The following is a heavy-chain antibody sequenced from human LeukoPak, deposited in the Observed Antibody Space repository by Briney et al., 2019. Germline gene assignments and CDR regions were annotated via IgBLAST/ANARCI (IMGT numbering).Heavy chain of an antibody. D-gene: IGHD2-15*01. Sequence: KTSETLSLTCAVYGGSFSGYYWSWIRQPPGRGLEWIGEINHSGSTNYNPSLKSRVTISVDTSKNQFSLKLSSVTAADTAVYYCARESGGSCFFDYWGQGTLVTVSS. CDR1: GGSFSGYY. V-gene: IGHV4-34*01. J-gene: IGHJ4*02. CDR2: INHSGST. CDR3: ARESGGSCFFDY.